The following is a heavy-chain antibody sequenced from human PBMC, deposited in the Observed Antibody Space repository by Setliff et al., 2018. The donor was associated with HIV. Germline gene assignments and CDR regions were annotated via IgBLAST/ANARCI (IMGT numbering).Heavy chain of an antibody. CDR3: ARVVAVAGSPTQDDSPDY. J-gene: IGHJ4*02. CDR1: GYTFTSYG. CDR2: ISAYNGNT. V-gene: IGHV1-18*01. D-gene: IGHD6-19*01. Sequence: GASVKVSCKASGYTFTSYGISWVRQAPGQGLEWMGWISAYNGNTNYAQKLQGRVTMTTDTSTSTAYMELRSLRSDDTAVYYCARVVAVAGSPTQDDSPDYWGQGTLVTVSS.